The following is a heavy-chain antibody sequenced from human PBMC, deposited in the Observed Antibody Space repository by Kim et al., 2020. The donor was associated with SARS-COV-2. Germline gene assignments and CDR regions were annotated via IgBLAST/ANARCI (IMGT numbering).Heavy chain of an antibody. Sequence: GRSLRLSCAASGFTFSSYAMSWVRQAPGKGLEWVSGISGSGGSTYYADSVKGRFTISRDNSKNTLYLQMNSLRAEDTAVYYCAQAGWLPADTRPFDYWGQGTLVTVSS. CDR1: GFTFSSYA. V-gene: IGHV3-23*01. D-gene: IGHD5-12*01. J-gene: IGHJ4*02. CDR2: ISGSGGST. CDR3: AQAGWLPADTRPFDY.